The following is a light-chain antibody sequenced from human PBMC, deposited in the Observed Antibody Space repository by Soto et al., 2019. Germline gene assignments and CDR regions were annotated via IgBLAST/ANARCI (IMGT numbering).Light chain of an antibody. J-gene: IGKJ1*01. CDR1: QSFSSA. CDR2: DAA. V-gene: IGKV3-11*01. Sequence: ELVLTQSPATLSLSPGERATLSCMASQSFSSALAWYHKKPGQAPRLLIDDAANSATGIPARFSGSGSGTAVTLTINSLEPEEFAVYYCQQRTNREWTFGQGTKVEIK. CDR3: QQRTNREWT.